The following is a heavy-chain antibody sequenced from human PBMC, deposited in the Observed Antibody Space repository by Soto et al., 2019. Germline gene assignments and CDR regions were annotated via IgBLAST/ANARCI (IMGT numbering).Heavy chain of an antibody. V-gene: IGHV6-1*01. CDR3: ARVRCSGGSCPLAFDI. CDR2: TYYRSKWYN. J-gene: IGHJ3*02. Sequence: QSQTLSLTCAISGDSVSSNSAAWNWIRQSPSRGLEWLGRTYYRSKWYNDYAVSVKSRITINPDTSKNQFSLQLNSVTPEDTAVYYCARVRCSGGSCPLAFDIWGQGTMVTVSS. D-gene: IGHD2-15*01. CDR1: GDSVSSNSAA.